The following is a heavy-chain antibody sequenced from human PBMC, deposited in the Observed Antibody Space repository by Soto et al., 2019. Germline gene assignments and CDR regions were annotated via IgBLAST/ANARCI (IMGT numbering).Heavy chain of an antibody. CDR1: GFTFSSYG. CDR2: INTFGSNI. Sequence: GGSLRLSCAASGFTFSSYGMHWVRQAPGKGLEWVSSINTFGSNIYYADSVKGRFTISRDNAENSLYLQMNSLRAEDTGLYYCARDQDYYDLYYHGMDVWGQGTTVTVSS. D-gene: IGHD3-22*01. J-gene: IGHJ6*02. V-gene: IGHV3-21*01. CDR3: ARDQDYYDLYYHGMDV.